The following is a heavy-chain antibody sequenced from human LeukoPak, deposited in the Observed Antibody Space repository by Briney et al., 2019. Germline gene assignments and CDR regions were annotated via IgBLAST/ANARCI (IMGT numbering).Heavy chain of an antibody. CDR3: ARDPSNRDWYFDL. D-gene: IGHD2/OR15-2a*01. CDR2: ISSSGTIK. CDR1: GFTFSSYE. Sequence: GGSLRLPCAASGFTFSSYEMNWVRQAPGKGLEWVSYISSSGTIKYYADSVKGRFTISRDNAKNSLYLQMDSLRAEDTAVYYCARDPSNRDWYFDLWGRGTLTVSS. J-gene: IGHJ2*01. V-gene: IGHV3-48*03.